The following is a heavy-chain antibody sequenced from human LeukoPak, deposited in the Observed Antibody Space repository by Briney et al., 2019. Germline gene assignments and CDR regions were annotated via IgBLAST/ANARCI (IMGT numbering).Heavy chain of an antibody. CDR1: GFTFSSYS. CDR3: ARDFRITSCYAEFDNSYSYMDV. D-gene: IGHD2-2*01. V-gene: IGHV3-21*01. CDR2: ISSSSSYI. Sequence: PGGSLRLSCAASGFTFSSYSMNWVRQAPGKGLEWVSSISSSSSYIYYADSVKGRFTISRDNAKNSLYLQMNSLRAEDTAVYYFARDFRITSCYAEFDNSYSYMDVWGKGTTVTVSS. J-gene: IGHJ6*03.